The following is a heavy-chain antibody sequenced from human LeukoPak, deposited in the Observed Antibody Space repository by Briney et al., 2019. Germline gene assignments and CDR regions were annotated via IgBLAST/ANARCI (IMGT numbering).Heavy chain of an antibody. CDR3: ARDRIGGAFDI. D-gene: IGHD1-26*01. CDR1: GDSITSSNW. J-gene: IGHJ3*02. V-gene: IGHV4-4*02. Sequence: SGTLSLTCAVSGDSITSSNWWSWVRQHPGKGLEWIGYIYYSGSTYYNPSLKSRVTISVDTSKNQFSLKLSSVTAADTAVYYCARDRIGGAFDIWGQGTMVTVSS. CDR2: IYYSGST.